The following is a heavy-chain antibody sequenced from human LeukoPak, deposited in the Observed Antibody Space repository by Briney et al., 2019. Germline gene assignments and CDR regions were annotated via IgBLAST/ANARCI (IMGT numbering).Heavy chain of an antibody. Sequence: ASVKVSCKASGYTFSNHNVHWVRQAPGQGLEWMGIINPTGGSTNYAQKFQGRVTMTRDMSTTTVYMDLSSLKSEDTAVYYCARAGSSGDYQAGSFEYWGQGTLVTVSS. CDR2: INPTGGST. J-gene: IGHJ4*02. CDR3: ARAGSSGDYQAGSFEY. V-gene: IGHV1-46*01. D-gene: IGHD1-26*01. CDR1: GYTFSNHN.